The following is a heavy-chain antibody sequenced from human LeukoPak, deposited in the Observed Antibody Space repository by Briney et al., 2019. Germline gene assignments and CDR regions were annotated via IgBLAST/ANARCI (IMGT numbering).Heavy chain of an antibody. CDR3: ARDLGTRDSPGWFDP. CDR1: GFTFSSYS. CDR2: ISSSSSYI. V-gene: IGHV3-21*01. J-gene: IGHJ5*02. Sequence: KAGGSLRLSCAASGFTFSSYSMNWVRQAPGKGLEWVSSISSSSSYIYYADSVKGRFTISRDNAKNSLYLQMNSLRAEDTAVYYCARDLGTRDSPGWFDPWGQGTLVTVSS. D-gene: IGHD3-16*01.